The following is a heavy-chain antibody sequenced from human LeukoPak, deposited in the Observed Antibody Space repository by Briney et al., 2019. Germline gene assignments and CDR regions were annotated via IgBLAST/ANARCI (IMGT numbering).Heavy chain of an antibody. CDR3: AKGEAARTGYFDY. V-gene: IGHV3-23*01. CDR2: ISGSGGST. D-gene: IGHD6-6*01. CDR1: GFTFSSYA. Sequence: GGSLRLSCAASGFTFSSYAMSWVRQAPGKGLEWVSAISGSGGSTYYADSVKGQFTISRDNSKNTLYLQMNSLRAEDTAVYYCAKGEAARTGYFDYWGQGTLVTVSS. J-gene: IGHJ4*02.